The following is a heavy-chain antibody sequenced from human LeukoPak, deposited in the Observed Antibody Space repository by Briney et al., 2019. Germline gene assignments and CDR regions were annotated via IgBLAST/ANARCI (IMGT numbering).Heavy chain of an antibody. D-gene: IGHD5-24*01. CDR1: GFTFSSYG. CDR3: TRGDGYNDAEYLQH. CDR2: IWYDGSNK. V-gene: IGHV3-33*01. J-gene: IGHJ1*01. Sequence: GGSLRLSCAASGFTFSSYGMHWVRQAPGKGLEWVAVIWYDGSNKYYGDSVKGRFTISRDNSKKTLYLQMNSLRVEDTAVYYCTRGDGYNDAEYLQHWGQGTLVTVS.